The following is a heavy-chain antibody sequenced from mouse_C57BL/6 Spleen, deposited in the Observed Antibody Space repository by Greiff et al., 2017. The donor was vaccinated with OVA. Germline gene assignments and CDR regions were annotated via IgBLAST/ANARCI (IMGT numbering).Heavy chain of an antibody. CDR2: ISSGSSTI. D-gene: IGHD1-1*01. CDR3: ARTRIYYYGSSYDYYAMDY. Sequence: EVKLVESGGGLVKPGGSLKLSCAASGFTFSDYGMHWVRQAPEKGLEWVAYISSGSSTIYYADTVKGRFTISRDNAKNTLFLQMTSLRSEDTAMYYCARTRIYYYGSSYDYYAMDYWGQGTSVTVSS. CDR1: GFTFSDYG. J-gene: IGHJ4*01. V-gene: IGHV5-17*01.